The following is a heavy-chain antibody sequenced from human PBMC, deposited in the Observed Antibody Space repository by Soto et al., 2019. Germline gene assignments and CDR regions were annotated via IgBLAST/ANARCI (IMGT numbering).Heavy chain of an antibody. CDR1: GYSFFTYV. J-gene: IGHJ4*02. D-gene: IGHD2-2*01. CDR2: ISAYNGNT. Sequence: ASVKVSCKASGYSFFTYVITWVRQAPGQGLEWMGCISAYNGNTKYTENFQGRVTMTTDTSTSTVYMELKSLRSDDTAVYYCAGLGSTAADLWGQGTRVTVSS. CDR3: AGLGSTAADL. V-gene: IGHV1-18*01.